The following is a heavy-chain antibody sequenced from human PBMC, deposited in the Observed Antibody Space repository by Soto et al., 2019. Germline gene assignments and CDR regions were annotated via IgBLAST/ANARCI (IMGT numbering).Heavy chain of an antibody. V-gene: IGHV3-33*01. D-gene: IGHD1-26*01. Sequence: GGSLRLSCAASGFTFRSYGMHWVRQAPGKGLEWVAGIWYDGSNKYYADSGTGRFTISRDNSRNTLYLQMDRLRAEDTAVYHCARDCGTYSDRSRFGYFEHWGQGTLVTVSS. CDR3: ARDCGTYSDRSRFGYFEH. CDR1: GFTFRSYG. J-gene: IGHJ4*02. CDR2: IWYDGSNK.